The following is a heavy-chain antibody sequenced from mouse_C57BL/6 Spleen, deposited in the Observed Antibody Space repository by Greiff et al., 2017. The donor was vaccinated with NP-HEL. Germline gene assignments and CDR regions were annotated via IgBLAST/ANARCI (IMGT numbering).Heavy chain of an antibody. V-gene: IGHV1-61*01. D-gene: IGHD2-4*01. Sequence: QVQLQQPGAELVRPGSSVKLSCKASGYTFTSYWMDWVKQRPGQGLEWIGNIYPSDSETHYNQKFKDKATLTVDKSSSTAYMQLSSLTSEDSAGYYCARIGHYDYLFDYWGQGTTLTVSS. CDR2: IYPSDSET. CDR3: ARIGHYDYLFDY. J-gene: IGHJ2*01. CDR1: GYTFTSYW.